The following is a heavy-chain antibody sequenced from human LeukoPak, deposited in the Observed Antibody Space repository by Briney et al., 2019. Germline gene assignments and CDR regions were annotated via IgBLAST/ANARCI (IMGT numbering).Heavy chain of an antibody. CDR3: ASPIGCSGGSCNQNDY. J-gene: IGHJ4*02. CDR1: GFSFSDFY. V-gene: IGHV3-11*04. D-gene: IGHD2-15*01. CDR2: ISSSGDTI. Sequence: GSLRLSCAASGFSFSDFYMNWIRPAPGKGLEWVSYISSSGDTIYYADSVKGRFTISRDNAKNSLYLQMNSLRAEDTAVYYCASPIGCSGGSCNQNDYWGQGTLVTVSS.